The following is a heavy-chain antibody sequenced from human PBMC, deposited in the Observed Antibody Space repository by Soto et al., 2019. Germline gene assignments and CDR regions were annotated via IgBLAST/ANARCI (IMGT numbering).Heavy chain of an antibody. V-gene: IGHV3-33*01. CDR1: GFTFSSYG. CDR3: ARKNMLYDYALDWFDP. Sequence: GGSLRLSCAASGFTFSSYGMHWVRQAPGKGLEWVAVIWYDGSNKYYADSVKGRFTISRDNSKNTLYLQMNSLRAEDTAVYYCARKNMLYDYALDWFDPWGQGTLVTVSS. D-gene: IGHD3-16*01. J-gene: IGHJ5*02. CDR2: IWYDGSNK.